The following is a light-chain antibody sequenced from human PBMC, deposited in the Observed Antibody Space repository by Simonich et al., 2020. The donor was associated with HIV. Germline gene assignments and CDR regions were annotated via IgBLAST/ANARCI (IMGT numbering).Light chain of an antibody. CDR1: SSDIGGYNY. J-gene: IGLJ2*01. CDR2: VVN. CDR3: CSYAGSSTYVV. V-gene: IGLV2-14*03. Sequence: QSALTQPASVSGSPGQSITISCTGTSSDIGGYNYVSCYLQHPGKAPKLIIYVVNERPSGVSKRCSGSKSGNTASLTISGLQAEDEADYYCCSYAGSSTYVVFGGGTKLTVL.